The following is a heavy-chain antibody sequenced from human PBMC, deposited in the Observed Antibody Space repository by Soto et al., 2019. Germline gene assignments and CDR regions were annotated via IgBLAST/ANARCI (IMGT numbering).Heavy chain of an antibody. V-gene: IGHV1-8*01. CDR1: GYTFTSYG. D-gene: IGHD4-17*01. J-gene: IGHJ6*02. CDR2: MNPNSGNT. Sequence: ASVKVSCKASGYTFTSYGINWVRQATGQGLEWMGWMNPNSGNTGYAQKFQGRVTMTRNTSISTAYMELSSLRSEDTAVYYWARGLLYGGRMDVWGQGTTVTVS. CDR3: ARGLLYGGRMDV.